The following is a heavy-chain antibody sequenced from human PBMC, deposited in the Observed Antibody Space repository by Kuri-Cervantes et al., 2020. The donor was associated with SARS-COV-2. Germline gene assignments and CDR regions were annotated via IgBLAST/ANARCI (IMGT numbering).Heavy chain of an antibody. V-gene: IGHV1-8*02. D-gene: IGHD2-21*01. CDR1: GYTFTSYD. CDR2: MNPNSGNT. CDR3: AKTYCGGDCYSDAFDI. Sequence: ASVKVSCKASGYTFTSYDINWVRQATGQGLEWMGWMNPNSGNTGYAQKFQGRVTMTEDTSTDTAYMELSSLRSEDTAVYYCAKTYCGGDCYSDAFDIWGQGTMVTVSS. J-gene: IGHJ3*02.